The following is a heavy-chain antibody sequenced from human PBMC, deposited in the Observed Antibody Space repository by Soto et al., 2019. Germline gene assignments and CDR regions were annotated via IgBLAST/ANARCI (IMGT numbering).Heavy chain of an antibody. CDR2: ISSSGSTI. D-gene: IGHD2-2*01. J-gene: IGHJ6*02. V-gene: IGHV3-11*01. CDR3: ARDKKADQLRTSHLTTSLTQGRLYYYGMDV. Sequence: QVQLVESGGGLVKPGGSLRLSCAASGFTFSDYYMSWIRQAPGKGLEWVSYISSSGSTIYYADSVKGRFTISRDNAKNSLYLQMNSLRAEDTAVYYCARDKKADQLRTSHLTTSLTQGRLYYYGMDVWGQGTTVTVSS. CDR1: GFTFSDYY.